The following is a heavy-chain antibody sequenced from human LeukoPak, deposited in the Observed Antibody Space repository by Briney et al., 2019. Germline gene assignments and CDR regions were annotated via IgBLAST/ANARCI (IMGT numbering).Heavy chain of an antibody. Sequence: GRSLRLSCAASGFTFSSYGMHWVRQAPGKGLEWVAVISSDGSSEQSADSVKGRFTISRGNSKNMLFLQMDSLRAEDAAVYYCARDLSGSYVSDYWGQGTLVTVSS. CDR1: GFTFSSYG. V-gene: IGHV3-30*03. CDR3: ARDLSGSYVSDY. CDR2: ISSDGSSE. D-gene: IGHD1-26*01. J-gene: IGHJ4*02.